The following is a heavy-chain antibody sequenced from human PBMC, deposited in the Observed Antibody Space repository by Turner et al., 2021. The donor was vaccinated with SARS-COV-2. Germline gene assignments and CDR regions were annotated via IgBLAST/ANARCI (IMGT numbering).Heavy chain of an antibody. Sequence: QVHPVRSGDAGKTPGSAVKVSCKVSGDNFSTNGISWVRPAPGKGLEWMGGVVPIFGKSNYAQKFQGSVTITADELTTTAYMELSRLTSEDTAVYFCAREGYSGHFDHWGQGTLVTVSS. CDR2: VVPIFGKS. J-gene: IGHJ4*02. D-gene: IGHD4-4*01. CDR1: GDNFSTNG. CDR3: AREGYSGHFDH. V-gene: IGHV1-69*01.